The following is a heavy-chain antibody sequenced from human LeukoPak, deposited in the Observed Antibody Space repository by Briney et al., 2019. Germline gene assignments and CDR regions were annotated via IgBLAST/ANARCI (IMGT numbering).Heavy chain of an antibody. CDR1: GGSFSGYY. CDR3: ARHPYSSTMVRGVIAFDY. V-gene: IGHV4-34*01. J-gene: IGHJ4*02. CDR2: INHSGST. Sequence: PSETLSLTCAVYGGSFSGYYWSWIRQPPGKGLEWIGEINHSGSTNYNPSLKSRVTISVDTSKNQFSLKLSSVTAADTAVYYCARHPYSSTMVRGVIAFDYWGQGTLVTVSS. D-gene: IGHD3-10*01.